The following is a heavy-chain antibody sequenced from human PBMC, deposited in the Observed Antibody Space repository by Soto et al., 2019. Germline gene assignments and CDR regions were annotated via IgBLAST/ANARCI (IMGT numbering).Heavy chain of an antibody. CDR1: GFTFSSYA. V-gene: IGHV3-23*01. CDR2: ISGSGGIT. J-gene: IGHJ6*02. Sequence: PWGSLRLSCGASGFTFSSYAMSWVRQAPGKGLDWLSGISGSGGITYSADSVKCRFTISRDNSKTILYLQMNSLRAEDTAVYYCAKGITDTGEYYYYSMDVWGQGTEVTVSS. CDR3: AKGITDTGEYYYYSMDV.